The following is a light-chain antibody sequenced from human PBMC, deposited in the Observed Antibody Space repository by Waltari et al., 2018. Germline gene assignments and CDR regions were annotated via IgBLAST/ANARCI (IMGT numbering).Light chain of an antibody. J-gene: IGKJ2*01. V-gene: IGKV1-5*03. CDR3: QQYNSYPYT. CDR1: QSNSSW. Sequence: DTQMTQSPSTLSASIGDRVTITCRASQSNSSWLAWYQQKPGKAPKLLIYKASNLQSGVPSRFSGSGSGTEFTLTINSLQPDDLATYYCQQYNSYPYTFGQGTKLEIK. CDR2: KAS.